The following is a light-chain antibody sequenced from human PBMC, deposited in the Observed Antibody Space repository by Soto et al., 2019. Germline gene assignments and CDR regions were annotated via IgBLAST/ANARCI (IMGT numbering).Light chain of an antibody. CDR3: QQYTTYWT. Sequence: EFVLTQSPGTLSLSPGERATLSCRASQSVSSNLAWYQQKPGQAPRILIYGASTSATGIPARFSGSGSGTEFTLSISSLQPDDYATYYCQQYTTYWTFGQGTKVDIK. J-gene: IGKJ1*01. CDR2: GAS. CDR1: QSVSSN. V-gene: IGKV3-15*01.